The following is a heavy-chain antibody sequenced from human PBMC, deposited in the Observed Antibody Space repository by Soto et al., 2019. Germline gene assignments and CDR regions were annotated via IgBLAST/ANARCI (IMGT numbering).Heavy chain of an antibody. CDR2: ISAYNGNT. CDR3: AGKDYYDSSGYRRDFDY. D-gene: IGHD3-22*01. J-gene: IGHJ4*02. V-gene: IGHV1-18*01. CDR1: GYTFTSYG. Sequence: QVQLVQSGAEVKKPGASVKVSCKASGYTFTSYGISWVRQAPGQGLEWMGWISAYNGNTNYAQKLQGRVTMTTDTSTSTAYMELRSLRSDDTAVYYCAGKDYYDSSGYRRDFDYWGQGTLVTVSS.